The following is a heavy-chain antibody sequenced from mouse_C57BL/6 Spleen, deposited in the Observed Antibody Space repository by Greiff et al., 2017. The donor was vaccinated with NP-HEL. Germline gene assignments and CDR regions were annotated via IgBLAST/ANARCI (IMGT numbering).Heavy chain of an antibody. J-gene: IGHJ2*01. D-gene: IGHD4-1*01. Sequence: QVQLKQPGTELVKPGASVKLSCKASGYTFTSYWMHWVKQRPGQGLEWIGNINPSNGGTNYNEKFKSKATLTVDKSSSTAYMQLSSLTSEDSAVDYCARWALNWAFDYWGQGTTLTVSS. V-gene: IGHV1-53*01. CDR1: GYTFTSYW. CDR3: ARWALNWAFDY. CDR2: INPSNGGT.